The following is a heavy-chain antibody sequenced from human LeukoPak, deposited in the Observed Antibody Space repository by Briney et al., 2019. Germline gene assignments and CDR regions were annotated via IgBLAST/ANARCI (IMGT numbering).Heavy chain of an antibody. D-gene: IGHD2-2*01. CDR3: AKDMGYCSSATCYGLDY. Sequence: PGGSLRLSCAASGFTFSSYAMSWVRQAPGKGLEWVSTVSGGGGTTYYADSVKVRFTISRDNSKNTLFLQMNSLRAEDTAIYYCAKDMGYCSSATCYGLDYWGQGTLVTVSS. J-gene: IGHJ4*02. CDR2: VSGGGGTT. CDR1: GFTFSSYA. V-gene: IGHV3-23*01.